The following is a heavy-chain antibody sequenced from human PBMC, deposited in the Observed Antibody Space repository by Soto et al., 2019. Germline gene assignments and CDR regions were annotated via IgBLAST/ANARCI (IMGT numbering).Heavy chain of an antibody. CDR3: ARVSRYFDWHKYGMDV. CDR2: ISSSSSYI. Sequence: TGGSLRLSCAASGFTFSSYSMNWVRQAPGKGLEWVSSISSSSSYIYYADSVKGRFTISRDNAKNSLYLQMNSLRAEDTAVYYCARVSRYFDWHKYGMDVWGQGTKVTVSS. D-gene: IGHD3-9*01. V-gene: IGHV3-21*01. CDR1: GFTFSSYS. J-gene: IGHJ6*02.